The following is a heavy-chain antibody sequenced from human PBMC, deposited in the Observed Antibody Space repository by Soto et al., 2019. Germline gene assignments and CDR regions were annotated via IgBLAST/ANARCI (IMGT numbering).Heavy chain of an antibody. J-gene: IGHJ4*02. V-gene: IGHV3-23*01. CDR1: GFTFSSYA. Sequence: AGSLRLSCAASGFTFSSYAMSWVRQAPGKGLEWVSAISGSGGSTYYADSVKGRFTISRDNSKNTLYLQMNSLRAEDTAVYYCASTIFGVARYFDYWGQGTLVTVSS. D-gene: IGHD3-3*01. CDR2: ISGSGGST. CDR3: ASTIFGVARYFDY.